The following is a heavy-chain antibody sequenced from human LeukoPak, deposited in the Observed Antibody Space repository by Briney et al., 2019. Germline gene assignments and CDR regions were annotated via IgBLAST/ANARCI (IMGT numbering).Heavy chain of an antibody. V-gene: IGHV4-38-2*01. Sequence: SETLSLTCAVSGYSLSSGYYWGWIRQPPGKGLEWIGSSDHSGSSYYNQSLKSRVTISVDTSKNQFSLKLSSVTAADTAVYYCARVPGMGVMGYYYYYYMDVWGKGTTVTVSS. CDR3: ARVPGMGVMGYYYYYYMDV. CDR2: SDHSGSS. CDR1: GYSLSSGYY. D-gene: IGHD3-16*01. J-gene: IGHJ6*03.